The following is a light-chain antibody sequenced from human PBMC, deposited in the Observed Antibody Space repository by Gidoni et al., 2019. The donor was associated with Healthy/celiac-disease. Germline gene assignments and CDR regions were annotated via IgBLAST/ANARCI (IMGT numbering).Light chain of an antibody. CDR3: QQYGSSLLT. J-gene: IGKJ4*01. CDR1: QSVSSSY. CDR2: GAS. Sequence: EIVLTQSPGPLSLSPGEIATLSCRASQSVSSSYLAWYQQKPGQAPRLLIYGASSRATGIPDRFSGSGSGTDFTLTISRLEPEDFAVYYCQQYGSSLLTFGGGTKVEIK. V-gene: IGKV3-20*01.